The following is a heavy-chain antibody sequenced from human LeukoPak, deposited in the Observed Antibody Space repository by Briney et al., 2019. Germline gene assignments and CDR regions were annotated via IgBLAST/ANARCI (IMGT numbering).Heavy chain of an antibody. CDR2: IKSKDVGGTA. V-gene: IGHV3-15*01. Sequence: GGSLRLSCAASGFTFSNYWMRWVRQAPGRGLEWVARIKSKDVGGTAANAAPVEGRFTISRDDSKNTLYLQMNSLKTEDTAVYYCTTTQYSDSSLRYWGQGTPVTVSS. CDR3: TTTQYSDSSLRY. D-gene: IGHD1-26*01. CDR1: GFTFSNYW. J-gene: IGHJ4*02.